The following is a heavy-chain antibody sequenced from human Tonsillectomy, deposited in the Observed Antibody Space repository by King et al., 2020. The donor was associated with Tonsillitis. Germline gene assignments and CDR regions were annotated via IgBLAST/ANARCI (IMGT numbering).Heavy chain of an antibody. Sequence: VQLVESGGGVVQPGRSPRLSCAASGFTSSSYAMHWVRQAPGKGLEWVAVISYDGSNKYYADSVKGRFTISRDNSKNALYLQMNSLRVEDTAVYYCAKQGIGYETYYYYGMDVWGQGTTVTVSS. J-gene: IGHJ6*02. V-gene: IGHV3-30*18. CDR2: ISYDGSNK. CDR3: AKQGIGYETYYYYGMDV. D-gene: IGHD2-2*01. CDR1: GFTSSSYA.